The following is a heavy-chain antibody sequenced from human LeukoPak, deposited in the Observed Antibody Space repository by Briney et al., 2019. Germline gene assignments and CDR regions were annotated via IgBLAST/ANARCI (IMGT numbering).Heavy chain of an antibody. CDR2: IYYSGST. D-gene: IGHD1-14*01. CDR3: ASLAPEPDAFDI. CDR1: GGSINSSSYY. V-gene: IGHV4-39*07. J-gene: IGHJ3*02. Sequence: SETLSLTCTVSGGSINSSSYYWGWIRQPPGKGLEWIGTIYYSGSTYYNPSLKSRVTISVDTSKNQFSLNLTSVTAADTAVYYCASLAPEPDAFDIWGQGTMVTVSS.